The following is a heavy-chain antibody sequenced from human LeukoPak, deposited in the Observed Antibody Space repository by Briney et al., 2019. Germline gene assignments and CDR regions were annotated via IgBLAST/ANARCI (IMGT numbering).Heavy chain of an antibody. CDR1: GGSINSGDYY. CDR3: ARDLSPHGFDP. V-gene: IGHV4-30-4*01. CDR2: IYYSGNT. J-gene: IGHJ5*02. Sequence: PSETLSLTCTVSGGSINSGDYYWSWIRQPPGKGLEWIGYIYYSGNTYYNPSLKSRVTISLDTSKNQFSLKLSSVTAADTAVHYCARDLSPHGFDPWGQGTLVTVSS.